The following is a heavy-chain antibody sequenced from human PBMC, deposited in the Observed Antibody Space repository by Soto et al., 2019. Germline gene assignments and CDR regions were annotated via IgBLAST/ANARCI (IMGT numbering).Heavy chain of an antibody. CDR1: GFTVSSNY. J-gene: IGHJ4*02. CDR3: ARVALGYSSSPDY. CDR2: IYSGGST. V-gene: IGHV3-66*01. Sequence: GGSLRLSCAASGFTVSSNYMSWVRQAPGKGLEWVSVIYSGGSTYYADSVKGRFTISRDNSKNTLYLQMNSLRAEDTAVYYCARVALGYSSSPDYWGQGTLVTVSS. D-gene: IGHD6-13*01.